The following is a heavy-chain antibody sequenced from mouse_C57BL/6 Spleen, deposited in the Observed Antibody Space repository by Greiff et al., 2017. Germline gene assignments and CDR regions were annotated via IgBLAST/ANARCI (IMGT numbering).Heavy chain of an antibody. Sequence: VQLQQSGAELVRPGASVTLSCKASGYTFTDYEMPWVKQTPVHGLEWIGAIDPVTGGTAYNQKFKGRAILTADKSSSTAYMELRSLTSEDSAVYCCTRSRMDYGGQGTSVTVSA. D-gene: IGHD3-3*01. V-gene: IGHV1-15*01. CDR1: GYTFTDYE. CDR2: IDPVTGGT. CDR3: TRSRMDY. J-gene: IGHJ4*01.